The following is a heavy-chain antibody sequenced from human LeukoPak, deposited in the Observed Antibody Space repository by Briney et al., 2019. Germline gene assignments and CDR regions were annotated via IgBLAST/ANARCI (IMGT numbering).Heavy chain of an antibody. CDR1: GGSIGNYY. Sequence: SETLSLTCTVSGGSIGNYYWGWIRQPPGKGLEWIGYIYYSGSTNYNPSLKSRVTFSVDTSKNQFSLKLRSVTAADTAVYYCAKYGGHNWFDPWGQGTLVTVSS. CDR3: AKYGGHNWFDP. CDR2: IYYSGST. D-gene: IGHD5-12*01. V-gene: IGHV4-59*03. J-gene: IGHJ5*02.